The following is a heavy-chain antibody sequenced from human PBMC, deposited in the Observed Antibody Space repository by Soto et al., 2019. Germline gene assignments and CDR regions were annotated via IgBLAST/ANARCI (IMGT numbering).Heavy chain of an antibody. V-gene: IGHV3-74*01. CDR3: ARSPVTPPNWFDR. J-gene: IGHJ5*02. CDR1: GFTFSSSW. Sequence: EVQLVESGGALVQPGGSLRLSCVVSGFTFSSSWMHWVRQAPGKGLVWVSRINSDESGTTYADSVKGRLTISRDNAKNTLYLQMNSLRIEDTAVYYCARSPVTPPNWFDRWGQGTLVTVSS. D-gene: IGHD2-21*02. CDR2: INSDESGT.